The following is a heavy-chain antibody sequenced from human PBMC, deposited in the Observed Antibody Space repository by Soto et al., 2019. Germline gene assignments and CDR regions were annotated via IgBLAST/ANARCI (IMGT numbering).Heavy chain of an antibody. V-gene: IGHV1-69*13. CDR3: AREVGATLNWFDP. CDR2: IIPIFGTA. D-gene: IGHD1-26*01. Sequence: SVKVSCKASGGTFSSYAISWVRQAPGQGLEWMGGIIPIFGTANYAQKFQGRVTITADESTSTAYMELSSLRSEDTAVYYCAREVGATLNWFDPWGQGTLVTVPQ. J-gene: IGHJ5*02. CDR1: GGTFSSYA.